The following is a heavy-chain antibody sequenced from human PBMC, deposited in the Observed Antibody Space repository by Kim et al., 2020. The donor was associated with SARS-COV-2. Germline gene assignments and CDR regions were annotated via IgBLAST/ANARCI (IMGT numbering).Heavy chain of an antibody. V-gene: IGHV3-30*04. Sequence: GGSLRLSCAASGFTFSSYAMHWVRQAPGKGLEWVAVISYDGSNKYYADSVKGRFTISRDNSKNTLYLQMNSLRAEDTAVYYCARDFYGRGYYYYGMDVWGQGTTVTVSS. CDR3: ARDFYGRGYYYYGMDV. CDR2: ISYDGSNK. J-gene: IGHJ6*02. D-gene: IGHD3-10*01. CDR1: GFTFSSYA.